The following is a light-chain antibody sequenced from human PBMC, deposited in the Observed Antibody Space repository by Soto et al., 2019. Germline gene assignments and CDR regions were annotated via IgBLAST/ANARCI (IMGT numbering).Light chain of an antibody. Sequence: EIVLTQSPGTLSLSPGERATLSCRASQSVNSNHLAWYQQRPGQAPRLLIYGASIRATGIPDRFSGSGSGKAFTLTTSRLEPEDFAVFYCQQYGSSFVPSGQGTRREIK. CDR1: QSVNSNH. J-gene: IGKJ5*01. CDR3: QQYGSSFVP. V-gene: IGKV3-20*01. CDR2: GAS.